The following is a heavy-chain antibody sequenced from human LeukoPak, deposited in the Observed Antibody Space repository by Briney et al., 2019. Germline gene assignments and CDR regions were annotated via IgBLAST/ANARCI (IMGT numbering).Heavy chain of an antibody. V-gene: IGHV3-15*01. J-gene: IGHJ4*02. Sequence: PGGSPRLSCAASGFTFSNAWMSWVRQAPGKGLGWVGRIKSKTDGGTTDYAAPVKGRFTISRDDSKNTLYLQMNSLKTEDTAVYYCTTDPDSWLFVDYWGQGTLVTVSS. CDR2: IKSKTDGGTT. CDR1: GFTFSNAW. CDR3: TTDPDSWLFVDY. D-gene: IGHD3-9*01.